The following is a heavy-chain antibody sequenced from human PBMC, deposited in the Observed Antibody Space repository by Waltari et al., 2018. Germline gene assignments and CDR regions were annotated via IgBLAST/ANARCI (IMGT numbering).Heavy chain of an antibody. V-gene: IGHV4-34*01. Sequence: QVQLQQWGAGLLKPSETLSLTCAVYGGSFSGYYWSWIRQPPGKGLEWIGEINHRGSTNSHPSLKSRVTISVDASKNQFSLKLSSGTAADTAVDYCARGPYGDLTDWGQGTLVTVSS. D-gene: IGHD4-17*01. J-gene: IGHJ4*02. CDR1: GGSFSGYY. CDR3: ARGPYGDLTD. CDR2: INHRGST.